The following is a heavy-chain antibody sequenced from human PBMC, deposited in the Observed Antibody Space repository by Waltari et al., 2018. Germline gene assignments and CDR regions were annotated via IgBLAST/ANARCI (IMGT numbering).Heavy chain of an antibody. CDR3: ATVAGTGTMGYNWFDP. CDR2: VDPEDGET. CDR1: Y. Sequence: YMHSVRQTPGKGLEWMGLVDPEDGETIYAEKFQGRVTITADTSTDTAYMELSSLRSEDTAVYYCATVAGTGTMGYNWFDPWGQGTLVTVSS. D-gene: IGHD1-1*01. V-gene: IGHV1-69-2*01. J-gene: IGHJ5*02.